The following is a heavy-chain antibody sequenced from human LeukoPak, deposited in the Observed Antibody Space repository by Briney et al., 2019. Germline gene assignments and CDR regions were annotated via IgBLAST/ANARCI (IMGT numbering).Heavy chain of an antibody. Sequence: PGGSLRLSCSASGLTFSVSAIHWVRQASGKGLEWVGRIKTKADNYATAYAASVKGRFTISRDDSTNTAYPQMNSLKTEDTAVYYCTHPAYYYNVDVWGKGTTVTVSS. CDR1: GLTFSVSA. V-gene: IGHV3-73*01. CDR3: THPAYYYNVDV. D-gene: IGHD6-25*01. J-gene: IGHJ6*04. CDR2: IKTKADNYAT.